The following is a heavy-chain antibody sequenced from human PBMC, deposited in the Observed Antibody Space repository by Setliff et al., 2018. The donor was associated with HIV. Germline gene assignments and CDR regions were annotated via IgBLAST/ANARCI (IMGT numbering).Heavy chain of an antibody. Sequence: SETLSLTCAVYGGSFSGYYWSWIRQPPGKGLEWIGEINHSGSTNYNPSLKSRVTISVDTSKNQFSLKLSSVTAADTAVYYCASPIYGSGSYYAFDIWGPGTMGTVSS. V-gene: IGHV4-34*01. CDR3: ASPIYGSGSYYAFDI. J-gene: IGHJ3*02. D-gene: IGHD3-10*01. CDR2: INHSGST. CDR1: GGSFSGYY.